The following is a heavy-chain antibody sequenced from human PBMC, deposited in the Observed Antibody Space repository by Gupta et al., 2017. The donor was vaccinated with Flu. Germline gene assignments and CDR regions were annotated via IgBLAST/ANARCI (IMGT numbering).Heavy chain of an antibody. CDR2: IKEDGSRA. V-gene: IGHV3-7*04. CDR3: ARDDPQKVGACDY. D-gene: IGHD1-26*01. J-gene: IGHJ4*02. Sequence: EVQLVESGGDLVQPGGSLRLSCVASGLTFSTDWMTWFRQAPGKGLEWVANIKEDGSRAYYADSVRGRFTISRDNTKKSLYLQMNGLRAEDTAVYFCARDDPQKVGACDYWGQGTLVTVSS. CDR1: GLTFSTDW.